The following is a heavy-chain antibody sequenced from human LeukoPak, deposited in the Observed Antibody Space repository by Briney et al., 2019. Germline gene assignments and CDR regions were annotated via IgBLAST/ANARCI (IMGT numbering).Heavy chain of an antibody. J-gene: IGHJ5*02. CDR3: AKDYYYDSSGPYPSNWFDP. CDR2: ISGSGGST. CDR1: GFTFSSYA. Sequence: GGSLRLSCAASGFTFSSYAMSWVRQAPGKGLEWVSAISGSGGSTYYADSVKGRFTISRDNSKNTLYLQVNSLRAEDTAVYYCAKDYYYDSSGPYPSNWFDPWGQGTLVTVSS. D-gene: IGHD3-22*01. V-gene: IGHV3-23*01.